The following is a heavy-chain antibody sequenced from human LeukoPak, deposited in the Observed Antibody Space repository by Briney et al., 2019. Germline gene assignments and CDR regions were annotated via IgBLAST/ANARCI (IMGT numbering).Heavy chain of an antibody. V-gene: IGHV4-59*01. Sequence: ETPSLICTVSGGSISRYYWSWIRQPPGKGLEWIGYISYSGGTKYNASLMSRVTISVDTSKNQFSLKLSSATAADTAVYYCARLDYYHFDYWGQGTVVTVSS. D-gene: IGHD3-22*01. J-gene: IGHJ4*02. CDR2: ISYSGGT. CDR1: GGSISRYY. CDR3: ARLDYYHFDY.